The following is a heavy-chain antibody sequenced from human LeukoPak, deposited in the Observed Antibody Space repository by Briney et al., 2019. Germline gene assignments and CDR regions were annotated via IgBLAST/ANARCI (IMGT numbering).Heavy chain of an antibody. D-gene: IGHD5-18*01. Sequence: SETLSLTCTVSGGSISSYYWSWIRQPAGKGLEWIGRIYYSGSTNYNPSLKSRVTISVDTSKNQFSLKLSSVTAADTAVYYCAGDRGYSYGRVALVWFDPWGQGTLVTVSS. V-gene: IGHV4-4*07. CDR2: IYYSGST. J-gene: IGHJ5*02. CDR1: GGSISSYY. CDR3: AGDRGYSYGRVALVWFDP.